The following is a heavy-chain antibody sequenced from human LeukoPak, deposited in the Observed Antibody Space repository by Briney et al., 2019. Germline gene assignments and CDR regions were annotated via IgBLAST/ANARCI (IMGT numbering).Heavy chain of an antibody. D-gene: IGHD1-26*01. CDR1: GYTFTSYY. CDR3: ARDAYSGSWDY. Sequence: ASVKVSCKASGYTFTSYYIHWVRQAPGQGLEWMGIINPSGGSTSYAQKFQGRVTMTRDMSTSTVYMELSSLRSEDTAVYYCARDAYSGSWDYWGQGTLVTVSS. J-gene: IGHJ4*02. CDR2: INPSGGST. V-gene: IGHV1-46*01.